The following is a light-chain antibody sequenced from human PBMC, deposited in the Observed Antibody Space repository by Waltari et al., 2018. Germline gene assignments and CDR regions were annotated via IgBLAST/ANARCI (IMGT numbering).Light chain of an antibody. Sequence: QSALTQPASVSGSPGQSITISCPGTNSDVGGYKYVSWYQQHPGKAPQLLLYEVSSRPSGVSDRFSGSKSGITASLTISGLQAEDEAEYYCSSYGGSRFMLFGGGTKLIVL. V-gene: IGLV2-14*01. CDR1: NSDVGGYKY. CDR2: EVS. CDR3: SSYGGSRFML. J-gene: IGLJ2*01.